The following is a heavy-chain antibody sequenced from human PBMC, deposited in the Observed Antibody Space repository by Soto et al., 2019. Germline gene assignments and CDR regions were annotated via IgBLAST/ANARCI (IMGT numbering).Heavy chain of an antibody. J-gene: IGHJ6*02. V-gene: IGHV4-4*02. Sequence: QVQLQESGPGLVKPSGTLSLTCAVSGGSISSSYWWSWVRQPPGKGLEWIGEIYHSGSTNYNTSLKIRFTISVDKSKNHFSLTVTSVTAADTAVYSCARVSGSYYYGMDVWGQGTTVTVSS. CDR2: IYHSGST. CDR1: GGSISSSYW. CDR3: ARVSGSYYYGMDV.